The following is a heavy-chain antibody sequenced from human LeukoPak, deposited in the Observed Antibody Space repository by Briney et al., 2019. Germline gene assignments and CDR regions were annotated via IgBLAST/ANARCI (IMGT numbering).Heavy chain of an antibody. Sequence: PSETLSLTCTVSGGSISSSSYYWGWIRPPPGKGLGWVGSIYYSGTTYYNPSLKSRVTISVDTSKNQFSLKLSSVTAADTAVYYCARQGSGSSPPYFDYWGQGTLVTVSS. CDR3: ARQGSGSSPPYFDY. CDR2: IYYSGTT. V-gene: IGHV4-39*01. CDR1: GGSISSSSYY. D-gene: IGHD6-13*01. J-gene: IGHJ4*02.